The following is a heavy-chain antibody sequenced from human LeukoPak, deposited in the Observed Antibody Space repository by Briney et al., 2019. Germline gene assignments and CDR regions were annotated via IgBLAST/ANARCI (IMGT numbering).Heavy chain of an antibody. CDR3: ARGKYSSGWFDY. CDR1: GFTFSSYS. Sequence: GGSLRLSRAASGFTFSSYSMSWVRRAPGKGLEWVSSITTSSTYISYADSVKGRFTISRDNAKNSLYLQMNSLRAEDTAVYYCARGKYSSGWFDYWGQGTLVTVSS. CDR2: ITTSSTYI. J-gene: IGHJ4*02. V-gene: IGHV3-21*01. D-gene: IGHD6-19*01.